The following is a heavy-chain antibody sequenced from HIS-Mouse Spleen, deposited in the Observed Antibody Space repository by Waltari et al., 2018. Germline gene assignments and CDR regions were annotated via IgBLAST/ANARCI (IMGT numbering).Heavy chain of an antibody. Sequence: QLQLQESGPGLVKPSETLSLTCTVSGGSISSSSYYWGWIRQPPGKGLEWIGSIYYSGRTYSHPALKSRVTRSVDTSKNQFSLKLSSVTAADTAVYYCAREIPYSSSWYDWYFDLWGRGTLVTVSS. CDR2: IYYSGRT. CDR3: AREIPYSSSWYDWYFDL. V-gene: IGHV4-39*07. D-gene: IGHD6-13*01. CDR1: GGSISSSSYY. J-gene: IGHJ2*01.